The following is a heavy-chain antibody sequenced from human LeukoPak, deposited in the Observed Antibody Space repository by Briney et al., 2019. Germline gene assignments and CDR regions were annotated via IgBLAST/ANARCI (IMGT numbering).Heavy chain of an antibody. CDR3: ARSLSLPTPRFDP. Sequence: SETLSLTCTVSGGSISSNYWSWIRQPPGKGLEWIGYIYNSGSTNYNPSLKSRVTISVDTSKNQFSLKLSSVTAADTAVYYCARSLSLPTPRFDPWGQGTLVTVSS. CDR2: IYNSGST. V-gene: IGHV4-59*08. J-gene: IGHJ5*02. CDR1: GGSISSNY.